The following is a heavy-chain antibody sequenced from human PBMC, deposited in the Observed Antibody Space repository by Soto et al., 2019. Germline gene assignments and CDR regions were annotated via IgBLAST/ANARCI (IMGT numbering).Heavy chain of an antibody. Sequence: SETLSLTCAVYGGSFSGYYWSWIRQPPGKGLEWIGEINHSGSTNYNPSLKSRVTISVDTSKNQFSLKLSSVTAADTAVYYCERAAIFHGAFDIWGQGTMVTVSS. D-gene: IGHD3-9*01. CDR1: GGSFSGYY. J-gene: IGHJ3*02. CDR3: ERAAIFHGAFDI. V-gene: IGHV4-34*01. CDR2: INHSGST.